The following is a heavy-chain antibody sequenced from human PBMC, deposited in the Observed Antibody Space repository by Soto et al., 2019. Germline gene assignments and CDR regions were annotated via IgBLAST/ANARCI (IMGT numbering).Heavy chain of an antibody. Sequence: GSLRLSCVASGFTFKGAWMNWVRQAPGKGLEWVGRVKSKVDGGTIDYAAPVKGRFTISRDDSKDTVYLQMNSLKTEDTAVYYCARDHGYAFDYWGQGTLVTVSS. V-gene: IGHV3-15*07. CDR2: VKSKVDGGTI. CDR1: GFTFKGAW. CDR3: ARDHGYAFDY. J-gene: IGHJ4*02. D-gene: IGHD5-12*01.